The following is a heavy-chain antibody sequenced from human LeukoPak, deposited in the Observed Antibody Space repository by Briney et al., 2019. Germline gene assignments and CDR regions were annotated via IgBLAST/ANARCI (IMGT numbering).Heavy chain of an antibody. CDR1: GYIFTNYW. D-gene: IGHD3-10*01. V-gene: IGHV5-51*01. Sequence: GESLEISFRVSGYIFTNYWIGWVRQMPGKGLESMGIIYPADSDTTYSPSFQGQVTISADMSIDTVYLQWSSLKASDTAIYYCARQSRDGSKTRGYYFDYWGQGTLVTVSS. J-gene: IGHJ4*02. CDR2: IYPADSDT. CDR3: ARQSRDGSKTRGYYFDY.